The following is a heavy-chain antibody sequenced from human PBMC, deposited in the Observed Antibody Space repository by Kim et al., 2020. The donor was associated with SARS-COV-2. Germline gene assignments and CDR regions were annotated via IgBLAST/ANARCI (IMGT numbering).Heavy chain of an antibody. J-gene: IGHJ6*02. D-gene: IGHD5-18*01. Sequence: DSVKGRFTIARDNSKNPLYLQMNSLRAEDTAVYYCAKDRDVDTAMYLLDVWGQGTTVTVSS. CDR3: AKDRDVDTAMYLLDV. V-gene: IGHV3-33*06.